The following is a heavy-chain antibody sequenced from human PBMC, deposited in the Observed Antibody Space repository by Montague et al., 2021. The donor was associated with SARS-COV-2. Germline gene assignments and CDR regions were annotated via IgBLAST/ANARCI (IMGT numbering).Heavy chain of an antibody. CDR3: ARHGWNDSGSFHFDY. V-gene: IGHV4-59*08. CDR1: GGSISSYY. D-gene: IGHD3-10*01. Sequence: SETRSLTCTVSGGSISSYYWSWIRQPPGKGLEWIGYIYYSGSTNYNPSLKSRVTISVDTSKNQFSLKLNSVTAADTAVYYCARHGWNDSGSFHFDYWGQGTLVTVSS. CDR2: IYYSGST. J-gene: IGHJ4*02.